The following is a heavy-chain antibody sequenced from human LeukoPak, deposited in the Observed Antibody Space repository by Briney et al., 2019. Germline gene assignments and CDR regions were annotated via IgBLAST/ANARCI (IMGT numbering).Heavy chain of an antibody. Sequence: GGSLRLSCAASGFTFSSSAMHWVRRAPGKGLEFVSGISGNGGSTDYGNSVKGRFTISRDSSKNTLFLQMGSLRTEDMAVYYCARGSSSWYGYFDNWGQGTLVTVSS. CDR1: GFTFSSSA. V-gene: IGHV3-64*01. CDR2: ISGNGGST. D-gene: IGHD6-13*01. J-gene: IGHJ4*02. CDR3: ARGSSSWYGYFDN.